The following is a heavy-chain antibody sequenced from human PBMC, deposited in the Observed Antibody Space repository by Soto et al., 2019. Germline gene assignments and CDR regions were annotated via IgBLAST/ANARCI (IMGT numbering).Heavy chain of an antibody. Sequence: EVQLLESGGGLVQPGGSLRLSCAASGFTFSSYAMSWVRQAPGKGLEWVSTISGSGGSTYYADSVKGRFTISRDNSKNTLYLQMNSLRAEDTAVYYCAKPLRDWSYYAGWFDPWGQGTLGSVSS. CDR2: ISGSGGST. J-gene: IGHJ5*02. V-gene: IGHV3-23*01. CDR3: AKPLRDWSYYAGWFDP. D-gene: IGHD1-26*01. CDR1: GFTFSSYA.